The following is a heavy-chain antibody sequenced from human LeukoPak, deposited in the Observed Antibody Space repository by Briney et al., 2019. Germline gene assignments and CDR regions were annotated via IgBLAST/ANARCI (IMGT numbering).Heavy chain of an antibody. CDR1: GYTFTSYY. Sequence: GASVKVSCKASGYTFTSYYMHWVRQAPGQGLEWMGRINPNSGGTNYAQKFQGRVTTTRDTSISTAYMELSRLRSDDTAVYYCARVVYEPVWNFDYWGQGTLVTVSS. CDR3: ARVVYEPVWNFDY. D-gene: IGHD5/OR15-5a*01. V-gene: IGHV1-2*06. CDR2: INPNSGGT. J-gene: IGHJ4*02.